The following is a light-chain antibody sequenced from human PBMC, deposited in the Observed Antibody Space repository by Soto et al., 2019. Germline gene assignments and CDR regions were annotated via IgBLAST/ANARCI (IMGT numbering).Light chain of an antibody. Sequence: EIVLTQSPATLSLSPGESATLSCRAGQSVSSYLAWYQHKPGLAPRLLIYDVSNRATGVPARFSGSGSGTDFTLTISSLEPEDFAVYYCQHRSNWPPYTFGQGTKLEIK. J-gene: IGKJ2*01. V-gene: IGKV3-11*01. CDR2: DVS. CDR1: QSVSSY. CDR3: QHRSNWPPYT.